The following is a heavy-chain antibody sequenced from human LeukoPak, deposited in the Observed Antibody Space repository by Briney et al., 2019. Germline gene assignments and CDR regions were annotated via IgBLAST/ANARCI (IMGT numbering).Heavy chain of an antibody. CDR1: GFTFSSYS. CDR3: ARREV. CDR2: ISTSSSGI. J-gene: IGHJ4*02. Sequence: PGGSLRLSCAASGFTFSSYSMNWVRQAPGKGLEWISYISTSSSGIYYADSVKGRFTISRDNAKNSLYLQMNSLRAEDTAVYFCARREVWGQGTLVTLSS. V-gene: IGHV3-48*01.